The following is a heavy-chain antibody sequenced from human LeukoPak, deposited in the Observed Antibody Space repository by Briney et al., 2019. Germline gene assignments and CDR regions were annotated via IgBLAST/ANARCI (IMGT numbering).Heavy chain of an antibody. D-gene: IGHD5-12*01. V-gene: IGHV1-8*01. CDR2: MNPNSGNT. J-gene: IGHJ4*02. Sequence: ASVKVSCKASGYTFTSHDINWVRQATGQGLEWMGWMNPNSGNTGYAQKFQGRVTMTRNTSISTAYMELSSLRSEDTAVYYCARTVRQGDIVATIHFDYWGQGTLVTVSS. CDR3: ARTVRQGDIVATIHFDY. CDR1: GYTFTSHD.